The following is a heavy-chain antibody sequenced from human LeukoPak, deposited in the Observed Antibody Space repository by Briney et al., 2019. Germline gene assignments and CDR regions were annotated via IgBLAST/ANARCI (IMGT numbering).Heavy chain of an antibody. CDR3: ARARESDQ. V-gene: IGHV4-59*01. Sequence: SETLSLTCTVSGGSISTFYWSWIRQPPGKGLEWIGYISYSGGTNYNPSLKSRVSISVDTSKNQFSLKLHSVTAADTAVYYRARARESDQWGQGTLVTVSS. D-gene: IGHD3-10*01. J-gene: IGHJ4*02. CDR1: GGSISTFY. CDR2: ISYSGGT.